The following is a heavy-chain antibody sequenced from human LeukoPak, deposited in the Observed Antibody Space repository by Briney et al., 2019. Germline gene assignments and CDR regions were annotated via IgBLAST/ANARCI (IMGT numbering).Heavy chain of an antibody. Sequence: SEALSLTCSVSGFSISSVYYWAWIRQAPGMGLEWIGSIYHSGSTYYNPSLRSRVTITVDTSKNQFSLKLTSVTAADTAVYYCAKGGHIVATITFDYWGQGTLVTVSS. CDR3: AKGGHIVATITFDY. CDR1: GFSISSVYY. D-gene: IGHD5-12*01. J-gene: IGHJ4*02. V-gene: IGHV4-38-2*02. CDR2: IYHSGST.